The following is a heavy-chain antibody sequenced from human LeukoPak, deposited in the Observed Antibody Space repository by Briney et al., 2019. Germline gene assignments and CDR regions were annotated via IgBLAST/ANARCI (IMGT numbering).Heavy chain of an antibody. CDR1: EYSFATYW. CDR3: ARPLQGIVGATGFVY. Sequence: GESLQISCQGSEYSFATYWIAWLRQMPGKGLEWMGIIYPSDSDTRYSPSFQGQVTISADKSIKTAYLQWSSLKASDTAMYYCARPLQGIVGATGFVYWGQGTIVTVSS. V-gene: IGHV5-51*01. D-gene: IGHD1-26*01. CDR2: IYPSDSDT. J-gene: IGHJ4*02.